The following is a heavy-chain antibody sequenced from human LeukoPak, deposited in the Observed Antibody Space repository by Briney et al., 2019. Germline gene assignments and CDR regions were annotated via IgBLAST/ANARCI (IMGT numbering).Heavy chain of an antibody. CDR1: GGSFSGYY. V-gene: IGHV4-34*01. Sequence: SETLSLTCAVYGGSFSGYYWSWIRQPPGKGLEWIGETNHSGSTNYNPSLKSRVTISVDTSKNQFSLKLSSVTAADTAVYYCARSCKRITIFGVVNYYYMDVWGKGTTVTVSS. D-gene: IGHD3-3*01. J-gene: IGHJ6*03. CDR3: ARSCKRITIFGVVNYYYMDV. CDR2: TNHSGST.